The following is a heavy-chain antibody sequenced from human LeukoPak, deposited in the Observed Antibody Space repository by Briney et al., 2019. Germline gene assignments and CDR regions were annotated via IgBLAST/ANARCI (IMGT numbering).Heavy chain of an antibody. CDR3: ARRSSGYKYFDY. CDR1: GGSFSGYY. V-gene: IGHV4-34*01. Sequence: PSGTLSLTCAVYGGSFSGYYWSWIRQPPGKGLEWIGEINHSGSTNYNPSLKSRVTISVDTSKNQFSLKLSSVTAADTAVYYCARRSSGYKYFDYWGQGTLVTVSS. J-gene: IGHJ4*02. D-gene: IGHD3-22*01. CDR2: INHSGST.